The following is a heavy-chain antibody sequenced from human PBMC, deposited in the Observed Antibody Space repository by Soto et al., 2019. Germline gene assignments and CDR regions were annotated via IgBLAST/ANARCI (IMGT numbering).Heavy chain of an antibody. CDR2: MNPNSGNT. CDR1: GYTFTSYD. Sequence: ASVKVSCKASGYTFTSYDINWVRQATGQGLEWMGWMNPNSGNTGYAQKIQGRVTMTRNTSISTAYMELSSLRSEDTAVYYCARGQRFLEWLFQVASKDAFDIWGQGTMVTVSS. CDR3: ARGQRFLEWLFQVASKDAFDI. V-gene: IGHV1-8*01. J-gene: IGHJ3*02. D-gene: IGHD3-3*01.